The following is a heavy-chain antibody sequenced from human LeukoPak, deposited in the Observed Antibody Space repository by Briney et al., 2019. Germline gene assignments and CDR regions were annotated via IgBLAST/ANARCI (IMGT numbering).Heavy chain of an antibody. J-gene: IGHJ4*02. V-gene: IGHV3-23*01. Sequence: GGSLRLSCAASGFSFRNCAMSWVRQAPGKGLEWVSGISGTGYNTYYADSVKGRFTISRDNSKNTLYLQMNSLGAEGTAVYYCAKHVSGSLFYFDYWGQRTLVTVSS. CDR2: ISGTGYNT. D-gene: IGHD3-10*01. CDR1: GFSFRNCA. CDR3: AKHVSGSLFYFDY.